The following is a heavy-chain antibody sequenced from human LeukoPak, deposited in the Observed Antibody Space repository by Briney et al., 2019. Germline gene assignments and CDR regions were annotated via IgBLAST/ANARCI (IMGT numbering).Heavy chain of an antibody. D-gene: IGHD1-26*01. J-gene: IGHJ4*02. V-gene: IGHV1-8*02. CDR2: VNPNSGNT. Sequence: ASVKVSCKASGYTFTGYYMHWVRQAPGQGLEWMGWVNPNSGNTGYAQTFQGRVTMTRNTSISTAYMELSSLKSEDTAVYYCARGRFRWELEIRDFDYWGQGTLVTVSS. CDR3: ARGRFRWELEIRDFDY. CDR1: GYTFTGYY.